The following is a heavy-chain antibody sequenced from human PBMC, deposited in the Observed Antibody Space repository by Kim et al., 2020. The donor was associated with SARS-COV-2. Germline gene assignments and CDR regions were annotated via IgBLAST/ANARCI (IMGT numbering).Heavy chain of an antibody. Sequence: SETLSLTCTVSGGSISSYYWSWIRQPPGKGLEWIGYIYYSGSTNYNPSLKSRVTISVDTSKNQFSLKLSSGTAADTAVYYCARDLWAAGYNWFDPWGQGTLVTVSS. CDR1: GGSISSYY. CDR2: IYYSGST. V-gene: IGHV4-59*01. CDR3: ARDLWAAGYNWFDP. J-gene: IGHJ5*02. D-gene: IGHD6-13*01.